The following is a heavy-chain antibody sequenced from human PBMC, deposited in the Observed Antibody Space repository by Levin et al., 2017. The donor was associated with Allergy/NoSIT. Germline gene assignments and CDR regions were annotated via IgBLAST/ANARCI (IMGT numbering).Heavy chain of an antibody. CDR2: IYGDDDK. CDR1: GFSVSTDGVG. V-gene: IGHV2-5*02. Sequence: SGPTLVKPSQTLTLTCTFSGFSVSTDGVGVGWIRQPPGKALEWLALIYGDDDKRYSPTLKNRRSITQDTSKNEVVLTLTSLDVVDTGTYYCAKKAYCTGGSCFSGFWHWGQGTLVTVSS. CDR3: AKKAYCTGGSCFSGFWH. J-gene: IGHJ1*01. D-gene: IGHD2-8*02.